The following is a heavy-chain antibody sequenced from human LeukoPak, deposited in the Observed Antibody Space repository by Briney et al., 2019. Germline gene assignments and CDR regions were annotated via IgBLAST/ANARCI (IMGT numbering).Heavy chain of an antibody. D-gene: IGHD4-23*01. V-gene: IGHV4-59*01. Sequence: PSETLSLTCTVSGGSIRSYYWSWIRQAPGKGLEWIGFISYSAYTSYSPSLKGRVAISVDTSKSQFSLRLSSMTAADTAIYYCARGRNDNGGMFFDSWAQGTLVTVSS. J-gene: IGHJ4*02. CDR3: ARGRNDNGGMFFDS. CDR2: ISYSAYT. CDR1: GGSIRSYY.